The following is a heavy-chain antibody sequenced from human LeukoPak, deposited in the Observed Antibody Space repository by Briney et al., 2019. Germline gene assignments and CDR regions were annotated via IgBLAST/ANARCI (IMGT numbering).Heavy chain of an antibody. J-gene: IGHJ4*02. CDR3: SRGRGDIDFDY. CDR2: IYYSGST. CDR1: GGSISSSSYY. Sequence: SSETLSLTCTVSGGSISSSSYYWGWIRQPPGKGLEWIGSIYYSGSTYYNPPLKSRVTISVDTSKNQFSLKLSSVTAADTAVYYCSRGRGDIDFDYWGQGTLVIVSS. V-gene: IGHV4-39*01.